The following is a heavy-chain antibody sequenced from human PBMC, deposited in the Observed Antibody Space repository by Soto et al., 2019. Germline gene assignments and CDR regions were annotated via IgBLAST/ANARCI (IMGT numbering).Heavy chain of an antibody. D-gene: IGHD3-22*01. CDR3: ARVRSIIVVPLSGNAFDI. J-gene: IGHJ3*02. Sequence: QVQLQESGPGLVKPSQTLSLTCTVSGGSISSGGYYWSWIRQHPGKGLEWIGYIYYSESTYYNPSLKSLVTRSVDTSKYQFSLKLSYVTAADTAVYYCARVRSIIVVPLSGNAFDIGGQGTMVTVSS. CDR2: IYYSEST. CDR1: GGSISSGGYY. V-gene: IGHV4-31*01.